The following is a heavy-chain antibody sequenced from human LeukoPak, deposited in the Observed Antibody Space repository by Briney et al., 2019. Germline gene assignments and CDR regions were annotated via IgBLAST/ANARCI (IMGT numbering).Heavy chain of an antibody. J-gene: IGHJ6*03. V-gene: IGHV1-69*13. CDR3: ARGSMSSGYLLDYYYYYMDV. CDR1: GGTFSSYA. D-gene: IGHD3-22*01. CDR2: IIPIFGTA. Sequence: SVKVSCKASGGTFSSYAISWVRQAPGQGLEWMGGIIPIFGTANYAQKFQGRVTITADESTSTAYMELSSLRSEDTAVYYCARGSMSSGYLLDYYYYYMDVWGKGTTVTISS.